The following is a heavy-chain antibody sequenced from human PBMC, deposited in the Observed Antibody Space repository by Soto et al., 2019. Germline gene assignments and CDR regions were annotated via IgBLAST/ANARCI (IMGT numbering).Heavy chain of an antibody. V-gene: IGHV4-59*08. CDR3: ARHHSSYHDAFDI. D-gene: IGHD2-2*01. Sequence: QVQLQESGPGLVKPSETLSLTCTVSGGSISSYYWSWIRQPPGKGLEWIGYIYYSGSTDYNPSLKSRVTISVDTSKNQFSLKLSSVTAADTAVYYCARHHSSYHDAFDIWGQGTMVTVSS. CDR1: GGSISSYY. J-gene: IGHJ3*02. CDR2: IYYSGST.